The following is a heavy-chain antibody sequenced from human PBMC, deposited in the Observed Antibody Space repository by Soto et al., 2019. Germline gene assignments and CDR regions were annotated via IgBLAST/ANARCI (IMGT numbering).Heavy chain of an antibody. CDR1: GFTFSRYG. D-gene: IGHD3-10*01. J-gene: IGHJ4*02. V-gene: IGHV3-30*18. Sequence: QVQLVESGGGVVQPGRSLRLSCAASGFTFSRYGMHWVRQPPGKGLEWVAVISYDGSDNYYADSVKGRFTISRHNSKNTLYLQMSSLRAEETAVYYCAKVMGVRGVTSGADNWGQGTLVTVSS. CDR3: AKVMGVRGVTSGADN. CDR2: ISYDGSDN.